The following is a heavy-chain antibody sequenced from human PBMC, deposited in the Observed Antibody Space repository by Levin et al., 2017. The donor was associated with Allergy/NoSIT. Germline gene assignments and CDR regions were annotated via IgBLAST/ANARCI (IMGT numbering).Heavy chain of an antibody. V-gene: IGHV3-21*01. CDR1: GFTFSSYS. CDR3: ARATITIFGVATVGMDV. CDR2: ISSSSSYI. Sequence: LSLTCAASGFTFSSYSMNWVRQAPGKGLEWVSSISSSSSYIYYADSVKGRFTISRDNAKNSLYLQMNSLRAEDTAVYYCARATITIFGVATVGMDVWGQGTTVTVSS. J-gene: IGHJ6*02. D-gene: IGHD3-3*01.